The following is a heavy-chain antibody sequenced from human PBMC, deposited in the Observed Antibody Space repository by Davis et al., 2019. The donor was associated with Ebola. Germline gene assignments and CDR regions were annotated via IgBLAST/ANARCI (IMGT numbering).Heavy chain of an antibody. V-gene: IGHV5-51*01. D-gene: IGHD6-13*01. CDR3: ARRVRYASSWYFDY. J-gene: IGHJ4*02. CDR2: IYPGDSDT. CDR1: GYSFPNYW. Sequence: GESLKISCKGSGYSFPNYWIGWVRQMPGKGLEWMGIIYPGDSDTRYSPSFQGQVTISADKSISTAYLQWSSLKASDTAMYYCARRVRYASSWYFDYWGQGTLVTVSS.